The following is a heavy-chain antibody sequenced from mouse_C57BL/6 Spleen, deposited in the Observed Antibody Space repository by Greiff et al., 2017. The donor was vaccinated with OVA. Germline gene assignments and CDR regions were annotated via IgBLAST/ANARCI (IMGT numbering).Heavy chain of an antibody. V-gene: IGHV5-12*01. CDR3: ARQGGGPWFAY. CDR1: GFTFSDYY. CDR2: ISNGGGST. J-gene: IGHJ3*01. Sequence: EVQRVESGGGLVQPGGSLKLSCAASGFTFSDYYMYWVRQTPEQRLEWVAYISNGGGSTYYPDTVKGRFTITTDKAKNTLYLQMSRLKSEDTAVYYCARQGGGPWFAYWGQGTLVTVSA.